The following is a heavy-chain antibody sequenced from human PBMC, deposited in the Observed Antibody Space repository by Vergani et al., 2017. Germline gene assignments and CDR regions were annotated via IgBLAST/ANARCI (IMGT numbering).Heavy chain of an antibody. Sequence: QVQLQQWGAGLLKPSETLSLTCAVYGGSFSGYYWSWIRQPPGKGLEWIGEINHSGSTNYNPSLKSRVTISVDTSKNQFSLKLSSVTAADTAVYYCARGLFRDYGEMGRVYYYYYMDVWGKGTTVTVSS. CDR1: GGSFSGYY. J-gene: IGHJ6*03. D-gene: IGHD4-17*01. CDR3: ARGLFRDYGEMGRVYYYYYMDV. V-gene: IGHV4-34*01. CDR2: INHSGST.